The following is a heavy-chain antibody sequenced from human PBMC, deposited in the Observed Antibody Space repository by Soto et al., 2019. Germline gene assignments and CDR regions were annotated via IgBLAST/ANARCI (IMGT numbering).Heavy chain of an antibody. J-gene: IGHJ4*02. Sequence: QVQLVESGGGVVQPGRSLRLSCAASGFTFSTYGMHWVRQAPGKGLEWVAVISYDGSNKYYADSVKGRFTISRDNSKNTRYLQMNSLRAEDRAVYYCAKDDCISTSCYYFDYWGQGTLVTVSS. CDR1: GFTFSTYG. CDR3: AKDDCISTSCYYFDY. D-gene: IGHD2-2*01. CDR2: ISYDGSNK. V-gene: IGHV3-30*18.